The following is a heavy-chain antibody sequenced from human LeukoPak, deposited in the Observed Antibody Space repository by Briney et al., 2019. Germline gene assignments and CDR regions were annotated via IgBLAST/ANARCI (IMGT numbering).Heavy chain of an antibody. CDR2: INSIGTTT. Sequence: GGSLRLSCLASGFTFSSYEMNWVRQAPGKGLEWLSYINSIGTTTHYADSVKGRFTISRDNAKNSLYLQVNSLRAEDTAVYYGARDGGTDYSFDYWGPGTLVTVSS. V-gene: IGHV3-48*03. CDR3: ARDGGTDYSFDY. CDR1: GFTFSSYE. J-gene: IGHJ4*02. D-gene: IGHD1-26*01.